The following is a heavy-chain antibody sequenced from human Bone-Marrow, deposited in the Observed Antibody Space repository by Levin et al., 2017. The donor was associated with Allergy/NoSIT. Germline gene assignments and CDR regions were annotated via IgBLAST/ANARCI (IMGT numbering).Heavy chain of an antibody. D-gene: IGHD3-9*01. V-gene: IGHV1-69*13. CDR2: IIPISGTS. CDR1: GGTFKSNA. Sequence: SVKVSCKASGGTFKSNAITWVRQAPGQGFEWMGGIIPISGTSNYAQKFQGRVTITADESTTTVYMELSSLTAEDTAVYYCARVGRLTGYYGDAFDIWGQGTRVTVSS. CDR3: ARVGRLTGYYGDAFDI. J-gene: IGHJ3*02.